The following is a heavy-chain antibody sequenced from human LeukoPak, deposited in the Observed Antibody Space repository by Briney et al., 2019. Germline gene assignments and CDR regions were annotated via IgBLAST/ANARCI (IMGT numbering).Heavy chain of an antibody. J-gene: IGHJ4*02. Sequence: ASVKVSCKASGYTFTGYYMFWVRQAPGQGLEWMGWINPNSGGTNFAPNFQGRVTMTRDTSISTAYMELSGLTSDDTAVYFCATYYSDTSARDWGQGTLVTVSS. D-gene: IGHD3-22*01. CDR1: GYTFTGYY. CDR2: INPNSGGT. V-gene: IGHV1-2*02. CDR3: ATYYSDTSARD.